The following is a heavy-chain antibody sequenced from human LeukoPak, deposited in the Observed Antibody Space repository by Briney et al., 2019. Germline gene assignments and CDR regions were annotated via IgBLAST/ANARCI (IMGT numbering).Heavy chain of an antibody. Sequence: GGSLRLSCAASGFTFSSYEMNWVRQAPGKGLEWVSYISSSGSTIYYADSVKGRFTISRDNAKNSLYLQMNSLRAEDTAVYYCAKFGRGSWFDPWGQGTLVTVSS. V-gene: IGHV3-48*03. CDR1: GFTFSSYE. J-gene: IGHJ5*02. CDR3: AKFGRGSWFDP. CDR2: ISSSGSTI. D-gene: IGHD3-16*01.